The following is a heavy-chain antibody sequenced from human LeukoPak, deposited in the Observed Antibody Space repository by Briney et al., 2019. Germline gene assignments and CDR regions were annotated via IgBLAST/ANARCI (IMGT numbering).Heavy chain of an antibody. CDR1: GGSVGSADYC. CDR2: INYSGIT. CDR3: ARLDSGYSSSWDY. D-gene: IGHD6-13*01. V-gene: IGHV4-30-4*01. Sequence: PSETLSLTCSVSGGSVGSADYCWSWIRQSPGKGLDWIGYINYSGITYYNPSLKSRVTISVDTSKNQFSLNLSSVTAADTAVYYCARLDSGYSSSWDYWGQGTLVTVSS. J-gene: IGHJ4*02.